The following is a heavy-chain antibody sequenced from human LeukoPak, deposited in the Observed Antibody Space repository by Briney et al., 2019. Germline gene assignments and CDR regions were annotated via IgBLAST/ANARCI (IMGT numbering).Heavy chain of an antibody. CDR1: GGSISSSAYH. D-gene: IGHD1-26*01. J-gene: IGHJ4*02. CDR3: ASLRERSYYARGFDY. V-gene: IGHV4-39*01. CDR2: IYYSGST. Sequence: SETLSLTCSVSGGSISSSAYHWGWIRQPPGKGLAWIGSIYYSGSTYYNPSLKSRVTISVDTSKNQFSLKLSSVTAADTAVYYCASLRERSYYARGFDYWGQGTLVTVSS.